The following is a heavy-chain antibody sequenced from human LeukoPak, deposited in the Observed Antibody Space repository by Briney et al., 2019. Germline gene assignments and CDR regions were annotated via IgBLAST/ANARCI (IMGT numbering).Heavy chain of an antibody. Sequence: SETLSLTCTVSGGSISSYYWSWIRQPPGKGLEWIGYIYYSGSTNYNPSLKSRVTISVDTSKNQFSLKLSSVTAADTAVYYCAREAPGIAVDYWGQGTLVTVSS. J-gene: IGHJ4*02. CDR2: IYYSGST. CDR1: GGSISSYY. V-gene: IGHV4-59*01. D-gene: IGHD6-19*01. CDR3: AREAPGIAVDY.